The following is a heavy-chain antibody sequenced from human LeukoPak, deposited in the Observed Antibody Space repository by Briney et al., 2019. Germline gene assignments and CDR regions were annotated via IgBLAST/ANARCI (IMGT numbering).Heavy chain of an antibody. Sequence: PGGSLGLSCAASGFTFRSYAMSWVRQAPGKGLEWVSAISGSGSTYLADHVKGRLTISRDNSKNTLYLQMNSLRAEDTAVYYCAKSHYYDSSGYVDYWGQGTLVTVSS. CDR3: AKSHYYDSSGYVDY. CDR2: ISGSGST. J-gene: IGHJ4*02. V-gene: IGHV3-23*01. D-gene: IGHD3-22*01. CDR1: GFTFRSYA.